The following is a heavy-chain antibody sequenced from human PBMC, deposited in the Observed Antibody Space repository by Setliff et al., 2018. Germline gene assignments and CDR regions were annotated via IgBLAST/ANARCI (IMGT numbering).Heavy chain of an antibody. D-gene: IGHD2-2*01. J-gene: IGHJ4*02. Sequence: SETLSLTCSVSDGSMTSGSYYWGWIRQPPGKGLEWIGSVYYSGTAYYNPSLKSRLYMSVDTSKNQFTLKVISVTAADTAVDYCARLSCSSNSCPFDYWVQGTLVTVSS. CDR3: ARLSCSSNSCPFDY. CDR1: DGSMTSGSYY. CDR2: VYYSGTA. V-gene: IGHV4-39*06.